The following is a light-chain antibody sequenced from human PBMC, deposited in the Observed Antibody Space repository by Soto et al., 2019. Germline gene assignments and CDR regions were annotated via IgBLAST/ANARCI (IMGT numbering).Light chain of an antibody. V-gene: IGKV1-6*01. CDR2: AAS. CDR1: QGIRMA. Sequence: AIQMTQSPSSLSASVGDRVTITCRASQGIRMALGWYQQKPGKAPKLLIYAASSLQSAVPSRFSGSGSGTDFTLTISSLQPEDFATYYCLQAYNFPWTFGQGTKVEIK. CDR3: LQAYNFPWT. J-gene: IGKJ1*01.